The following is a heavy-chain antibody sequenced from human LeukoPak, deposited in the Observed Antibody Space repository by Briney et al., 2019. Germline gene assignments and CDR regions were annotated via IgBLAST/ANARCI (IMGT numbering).Heavy chain of an antibody. J-gene: IGHJ4*02. D-gene: IGHD3-10*01. Sequence: GESLKISCKGSGYSFTSYWVGWVRQMPGRGLEWMGIIYPGDSDTRYSPSFQGQVTISADKSISTAYLQWSSLTASDTAIYYCARAPTSPTFGSGLYFDYWGQGTLVTVSS. CDR1: GYSFTSYW. CDR2: IYPGDSDT. CDR3: ARAPTSPTFGSGLYFDY. V-gene: IGHV5-51*01.